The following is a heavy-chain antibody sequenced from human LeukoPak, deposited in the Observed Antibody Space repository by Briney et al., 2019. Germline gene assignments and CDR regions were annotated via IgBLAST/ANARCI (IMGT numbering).Heavy chain of an antibody. CDR3: AKDRSITMVRGVMRD. D-gene: IGHD3-10*01. CDR2: ISYDGSNK. Sequence: GGSLRLSCAASGFTFRSYGMHWVRQAPGKGLEWVAVISYDGSNKYYADSVKGRFTISRDNSKNTLYLQMNSLRAEDTAVYYCAKDRSITMVRGVMRDWGQGTLVTVSS. CDR1: GFTFRSYG. V-gene: IGHV3-30*18. J-gene: IGHJ4*02.